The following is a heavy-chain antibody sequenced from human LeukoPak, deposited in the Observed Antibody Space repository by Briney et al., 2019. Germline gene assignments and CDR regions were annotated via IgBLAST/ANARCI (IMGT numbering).Heavy chain of an antibody. J-gene: IGHJ4*02. Sequence: GGSLRLSCAASGFTFSNYAMHWVRQAPGKGLEWVSLISSGGTYEYYADSVKGRFTISRDNSKNTLYLQLNSLRVEDTAVYYCAREWQGGIAAAGTRIEGDYWGQGTLVAVSS. CDR2: ISSGGTYE. V-gene: IGHV3-30*07. CDR1: GFTFSNYA. CDR3: AREWQGGIAAAGTRIEGDY. D-gene: IGHD6-13*01.